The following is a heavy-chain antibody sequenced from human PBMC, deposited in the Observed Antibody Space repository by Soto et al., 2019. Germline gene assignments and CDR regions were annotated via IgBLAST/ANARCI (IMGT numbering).Heavy chain of an antibody. J-gene: IGHJ6*02. CDR1: VFTFSSYG. V-gene: IGHV3-33*01. CDR3: ASNYCSGGSCYSGGYYYYGMDV. CDR2: IWYDGSNK. Sequence: WWSLRLSCAASVFTFSSYGMHWGRQAPGKGLEWVAVIWYDGSNKYYADSVKGRFTISRDNSKNTLYLQMNSLRAEDTAVYYCASNYCSGGSCYSGGYYYYGMDVWGQGTTVTVSS. D-gene: IGHD2-15*01.